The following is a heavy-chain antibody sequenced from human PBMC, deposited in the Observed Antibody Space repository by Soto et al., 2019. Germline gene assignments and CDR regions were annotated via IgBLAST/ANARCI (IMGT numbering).Heavy chain of an antibody. CDR3: QGGDF. V-gene: IGHV4-34*01. D-gene: IGHD3-16*01. CDR2: INDSGST. CDR1: GGSFRGYF. J-gene: IGHJ4*02. Sequence: PSETLSLTSEVSGGSFRGYFWSWIRQSPDKGLEWIGEINDSGSTYYNPSFKSRLTLSVDTSRSQISLRLTSMTAADSAVYYCQGGDFWGQGTRVTVSS.